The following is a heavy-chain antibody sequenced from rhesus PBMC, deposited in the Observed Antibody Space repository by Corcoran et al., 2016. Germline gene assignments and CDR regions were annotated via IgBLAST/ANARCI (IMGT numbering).Heavy chain of an antibody. Sequence: QVRLQESGPGLVKSSETLSLTCAVSGGSMSESSFWNWIRQPPGKGLELIGNIYGDCGTTYHPPTKSRVAISTDTSQKQFSLRLSSVTAADATVYYCARGPRSHNSLDFWGRGVLVTVSS. CDR1: GGSMSESSF. CDR3: ARGPRSHNSLDF. J-gene: IGHJ5-2*02. D-gene: IGHD1-44*02. V-gene: IGHV4-106*01. CDR2: IYGDCGTT.